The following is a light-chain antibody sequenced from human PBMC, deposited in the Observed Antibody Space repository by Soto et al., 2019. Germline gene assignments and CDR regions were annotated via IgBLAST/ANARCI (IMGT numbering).Light chain of an antibody. V-gene: IGLV2-11*01. CDR2: DVT. Sequence: QSVLTQPRSVSGSPGQSVTISCTGTSSDVGSYNYVSWYQQHPGKAPKLMIFDVTQRPSGVPDRFSGSKSGNTASLTISGLQAEDDADYYCCSYAGRYTWVFGGGTKLTVL. J-gene: IGLJ3*02. CDR1: SSDVGSYNY. CDR3: CSYAGRYTWV.